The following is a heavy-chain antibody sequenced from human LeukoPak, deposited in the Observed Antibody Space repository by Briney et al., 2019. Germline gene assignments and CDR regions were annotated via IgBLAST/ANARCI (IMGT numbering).Heavy chain of an antibody. V-gene: IGHV1-8*01. Sequence: GASVKVSCKASGYTFTSYDINWVRQATGQGLEWMGWMNPNSGNTGYAQRFQGRVTMTRNTSITTAYMELSSLRSEDTAVYYCAREDVVRGALRFDPWGQGTLVTVSS. D-gene: IGHD3-10*01. CDR1: GYTFTSYD. CDR3: AREDVVRGALRFDP. J-gene: IGHJ5*02. CDR2: MNPNSGNT.